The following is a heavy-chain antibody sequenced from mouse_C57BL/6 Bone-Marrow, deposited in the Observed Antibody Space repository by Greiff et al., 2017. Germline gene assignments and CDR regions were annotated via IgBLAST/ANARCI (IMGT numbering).Heavy chain of an antibody. CDR3: ARWPTVVATPYWYFDV. Sequence: QVQLQQSGPELVKPGASVKLSCKASGYAFSSSWMNWVKQRPGKGLEWIGRIYPGDGDTNYNGKFKGKATLTADKSSSTAYMQLSSLTSEDSAVYFCARWPTVVATPYWYFDVWGTGTTVTVSS. D-gene: IGHD1-1*01. V-gene: IGHV1-82*01. CDR1: GYAFSSSW. CDR2: IYPGDGDT. J-gene: IGHJ1*03.